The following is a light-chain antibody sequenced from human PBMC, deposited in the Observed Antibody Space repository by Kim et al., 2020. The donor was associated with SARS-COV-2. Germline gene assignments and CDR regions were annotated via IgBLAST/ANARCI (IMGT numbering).Light chain of an antibody. J-gene: IGKJ2*01. V-gene: IGKV3-20*01. CDR1: PSVSSTY. CDR2: GAT. Sequence: PGERATPSCRASPSVSSTYLAWYQQKPGQAPRLLIYGATNRATGIPDRFSGSGSVTDFTLTISRLEPEDFAVYYCQQYESSPPSYTFGQGTKLEI. CDR3: QQYESSPPSYT.